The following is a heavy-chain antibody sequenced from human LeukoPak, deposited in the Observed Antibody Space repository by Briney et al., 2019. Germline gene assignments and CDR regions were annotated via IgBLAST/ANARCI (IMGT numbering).Heavy chain of an antibody. CDR3: ARVVYIVVRGVIITYWFDP. D-gene: IGHD3-10*01. Sequence: EASVKVSCKASGYTFTSYGISWVRQAPGQGLEWMGWISAYNGNTNYAQKLQGRVTMTTDTSTSTAYMELRSLRSDDPAVYYCARVVYIVVRGVIITYWFDPWGQGTLVTVSS. CDR2: ISAYNGNT. V-gene: IGHV1-18*04. J-gene: IGHJ5*02. CDR1: GYTFTSYG.